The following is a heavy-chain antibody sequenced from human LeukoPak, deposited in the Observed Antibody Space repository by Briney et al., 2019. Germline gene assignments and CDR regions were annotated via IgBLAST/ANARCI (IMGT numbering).Heavy chain of an antibody. D-gene: IGHD6-19*01. CDR3: ATGVAGGNWFDP. CDR2: FDPEDGET. J-gene: IGHJ5*02. V-gene: IGHV1-24*01. Sequence: ASVKVSCKASGYTLTELSIHWVRQAPGKGLEWMGGFDPEDGETIYAQKFQGRVTMTEDTSTDTAYMELSSLRSEDTAVYYCATGVAGGNWFDPWGQGTLVTVSS. CDR1: GYTLTELS.